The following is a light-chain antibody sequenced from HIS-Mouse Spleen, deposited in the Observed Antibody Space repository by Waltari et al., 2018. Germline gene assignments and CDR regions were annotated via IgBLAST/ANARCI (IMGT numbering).Light chain of an antibody. CDR1: SSDVGGYNY. J-gene: IGLJ3*02. Sequence: QSALTQPRSVSGSPGQSVTISCTGTSSDVGGYNYVSWYQQHPGTAPTLMIYDVSKRPSGVPDRFSGSKSGNTASLTISGLQAEDEADYYCCSYAGSYTWVFGGGTKLTVL. V-gene: IGLV2-11*01. CDR2: DVS. CDR3: CSYAGSYTWV.